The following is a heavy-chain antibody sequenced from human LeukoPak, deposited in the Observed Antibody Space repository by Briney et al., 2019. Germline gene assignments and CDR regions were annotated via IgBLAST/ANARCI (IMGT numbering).Heavy chain of an antibody. J-gene: IGHJ6*02. CDR3: ARGAQIVVVTGTYYYGMDV. CDR1: GYTFTSYY. V-gene: IGHV1-46*01. D-gene: IGHD2-21*02. CDR2: INPSGGST. Sequence: GASVKVSCKASGYTFTSYYMHWVRQAPGQGLEWMGIINPSGGSTSYAQKFQGRVTMTRDTSTSTVYMELSSLRSEDTAVYYCARGAQIVVVTGTYYYGMDVWGQGTTVTVSS.